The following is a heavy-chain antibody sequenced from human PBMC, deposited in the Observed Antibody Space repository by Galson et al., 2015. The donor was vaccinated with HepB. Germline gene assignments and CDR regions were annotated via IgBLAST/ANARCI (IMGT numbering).Heavy chain of an antibody. CDR2: INHSGRT. D-gene: IGHD1-26*01. CDR1: GGSFSGYY. V-gene: IGHV4-34*01. CDR3: ARGSGGSYYFGFDP. J-gene: IGHJ5*02. Sequence: SETLSLTCAVYGGSFSGYYWSWIRQPPGKGLEWIGEINHSGRTNYNPSLKSRVTISVDTSKNQFSLKLSSVTAADTAVYYCARGSGGSYYFGFDPWGQGTLVTVSS.